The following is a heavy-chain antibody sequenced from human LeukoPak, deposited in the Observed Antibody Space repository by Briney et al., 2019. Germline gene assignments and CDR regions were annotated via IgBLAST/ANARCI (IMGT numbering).Heavy chain of an antibody. CDR2: ISGSGGST. J-gene: IGHJ6*03. CDR3: ARDLARRGVYMDV. V-gene: IGHV3-23*01. CDR1: GFTFSSYA. D-gene: IGHD3-10*01. Sequence: PGGSLRLSCAASGFTFSSYAMSWVRQAPGKRLEWVSAISGSGGSTYYADSVKGRFTISRDNAKNSLYLQMNSLRAEDTAVYYCARDLARRGVYMDVWGKGTTVTVSS.